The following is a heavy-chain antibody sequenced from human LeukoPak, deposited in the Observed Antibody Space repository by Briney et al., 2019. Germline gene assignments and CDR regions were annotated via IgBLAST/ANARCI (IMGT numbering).Heavy chain of an antibody. CDR3: APTTTGNSWPSVY. Sequence: HAGGSLRLSCAASGFTFSSYAMSWVRQAPGKGLEWVSTLSASGTSTYYADSVKGRFSISRDNSKNTVYLQMNSLRAEDTAVYYCAPTTTGNSWPSVYWGQGTLVTVSS. J-gene: IGHJ4*02. CDR2: LSASGTST. D-gene: IGHD6-13*01. V-gene: IGHV3-23*01. CDR1: GFTFSSYA.